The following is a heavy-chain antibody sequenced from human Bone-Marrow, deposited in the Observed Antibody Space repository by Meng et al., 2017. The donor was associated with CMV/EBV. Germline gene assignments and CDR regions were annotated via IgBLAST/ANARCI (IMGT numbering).Heavy chain of an antibody. J-gene: IGHJ5*02. V-gene: IGHV1-69*05. CDR1: GGTFSSYA. CDR3: ARVSARSRWFDP. CDR2: IIPIFGTA. Sequence: SVKVSCKASGGTFSSYAISWVRQAPGQGLEWMGGIIPIFGTASYAQKFQSRVTITTDESTSTAYMELSSLRSEDTAVYYCARVSARSRWFDPWGQGTLVTVSS.